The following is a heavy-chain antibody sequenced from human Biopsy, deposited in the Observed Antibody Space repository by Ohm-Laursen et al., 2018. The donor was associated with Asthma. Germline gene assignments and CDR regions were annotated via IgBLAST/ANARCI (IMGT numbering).Heavy chain of an antibody. D-gene: IGHD3-3*02. CDR1: GFTFGDYW. CDR2: IKHDGSEK. Sequence: SLRLSCTASGFTFGDYWMSWVRQVPGEGLEWVANIKHDGSEKNHVDSLKGRFTISRDNAKNSLYLQMNSLRAEDTAVYHCARTFHFWSPYHAEHYQLWGQGTLVTVSS. CDR3: ARTFHFWSPYHAEHYQL. J-gene: IGHJ1*01. V-gene: IGHV3-7*01.